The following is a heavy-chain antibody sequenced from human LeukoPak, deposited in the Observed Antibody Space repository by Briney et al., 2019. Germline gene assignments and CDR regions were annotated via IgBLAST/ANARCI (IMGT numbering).Heavy chain of an antibody. J-gene: IGHJ4*02. CDR1: GYSISSGYY. D-gene: IGHD3-10*01. CDR3: ARVTKVRGCCFDY. Sequence: SETLSLTCTVSGYSISSGYYWGWIRQPPGKGLEWIGSIYHSGSTYYNPSLKSRVTISVDTSKNQFSLKLSSVTAADTAVYYCARVTKVRGCCFDYWGQGTLVTVSS. V-gene: IGHV4-38-2*02. CDR2: IYHSGST.